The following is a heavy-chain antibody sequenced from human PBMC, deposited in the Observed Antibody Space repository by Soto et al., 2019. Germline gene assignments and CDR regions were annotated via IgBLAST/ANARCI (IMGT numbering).Heavy chain of an antibody. D-gene: IGHD3-3*01. CDR3: TTDALRFLEWLSY. J-gene: IGHJ4*02. Sequence: EVQLVESGGGLVKPGGSLRLSCAASGLTFSKAWMSWVRQAPGKGLEWVGRIKSKTDGGTTDYAAPVKGSFTITRNDSNNTLYLQMNSLKTEDAAVYYCTTDALRFLEWLSYWGQGTLVTVSS. CDR1: GLTFSKAW. V-gene: IGHV3-15*01. CDR2: IKSKTDGGTT.